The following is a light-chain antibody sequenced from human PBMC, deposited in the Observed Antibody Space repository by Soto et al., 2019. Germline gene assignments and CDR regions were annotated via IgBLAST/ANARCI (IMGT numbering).Light chain of an antibody. CDR2: DAS. CDR1: QSVSSH. V-gene: IGKV3-11*01. J-gene: IGKJ3*01. CDR3: QQRTNWPPGS. Sequence: EIVLTQSPATLSLSPGERATLSCRASQSVSSHLAWYQQKPGQSPWLLIYDASNRATGIPPRFSGSGSGTDFALTISSLEPEDFAVYFCQQRTNWPPGSFGPGTKVDVK.